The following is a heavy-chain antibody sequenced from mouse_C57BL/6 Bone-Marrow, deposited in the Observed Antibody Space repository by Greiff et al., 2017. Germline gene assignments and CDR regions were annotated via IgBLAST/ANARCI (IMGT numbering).Heavy chain of an antibody. CDR1: GFTFSDYG. V-gene: IGHV5-15*04. Sequence: EVMLVESGGGLVQPGGSLKLSCAASGFTFSDYGMAWVRQAPRKGPEWVAFISNLAYSIYYADTVTGRFTISRENAKNTLYLEMSSLRSEDTAMYYCARPSYSNAWFAYWGQGTLVTVSA. CDR3: ARPSYSNAWFAY. D-gene: IGHD2-5*01. CDR2: ISNLAYSI. J-gene: IGHJ3*01.